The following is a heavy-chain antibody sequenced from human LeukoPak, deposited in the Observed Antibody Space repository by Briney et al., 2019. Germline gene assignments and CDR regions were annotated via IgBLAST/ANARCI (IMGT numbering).Heavy chain of an antibody. CDR3: AHGRSSSWPYTPNWFDP. J-gene: IGHJ5*02. D-gene: IGHD6-13*01. CDR1: GGSISSYYW. Sequence: TLSLTCNVSGGSISSYYWSWIRQPPGKALEWLALIYWDDDKRYSPSLKSRLTITKDTSKNQVVLTMTNMDPVDTATYYCAHGRSSSWPYTPNWFDPWGQGTLVTVSS. CDR2: IYWDDDK. V-gene: IGHV2-5*08.